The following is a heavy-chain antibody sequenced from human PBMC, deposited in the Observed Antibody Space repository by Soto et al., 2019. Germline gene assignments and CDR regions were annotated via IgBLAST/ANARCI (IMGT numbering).Heavy chain of an antibody. J-gene: IGHJ6*02. V-gene: IGHV3-74*01. CDR3: ARERTSKGGTDV. Sequence: CGSLRLSCAACGFTFSNDGMKWGRQGPGKGLEWVSRIISGGTRVTYADTVKGRITIARDDAKHTQYLEMHSLTAEATAVYYSARERTSKGGTDVWGQRTTVTAS. CDR1: GFTFSNDG. CDR2: IISGGTRV.